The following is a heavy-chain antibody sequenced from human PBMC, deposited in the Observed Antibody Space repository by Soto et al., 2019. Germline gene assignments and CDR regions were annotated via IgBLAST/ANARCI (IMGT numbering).Heavy chain of an antibody. CDR2: INHSGST. Sequence: PSDTLSLNSAVYGGSFSGYYWSCIRQPPGMGLEWIGEINHSGSTNYNPSLKIRVTISVDMSKIQFSLKLSSVTAAYTALYYCARAYITMVRGVIGRVKGSPDAFDIWGQGTMVS. V-gene: IGHV4-34*01. CDR1: GGSFSGYY. CDR3: ARAYITMVRGVIGRVKGSPDAFDI. J-gene: IGHJ3*02. D-gene: IGHD3-10*01.